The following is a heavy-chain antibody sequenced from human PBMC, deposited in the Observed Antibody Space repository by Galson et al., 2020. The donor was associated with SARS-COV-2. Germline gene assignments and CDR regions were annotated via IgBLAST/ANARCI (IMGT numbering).Heavy chain of an antibody. CDR1: GFPLSTYR. Sequence: SCAAPGFPLSTYRMNWVRPAPGKGLEWVSSTSTSSTHRHYADSVNGRFTIYRDNVKKSLYLQMNSLRAEDTAVYYCARDEGIRGYNYGRLYYGMDVWGQGTTVTVSS. CDR3: ARDEGIRGYNYGRLYYGMDV. CDR2: TSTSSTHR. J-gene: IGHJ6*02. D-gene: IGHD5-18*01. V-gene: IGHV3-21*01.